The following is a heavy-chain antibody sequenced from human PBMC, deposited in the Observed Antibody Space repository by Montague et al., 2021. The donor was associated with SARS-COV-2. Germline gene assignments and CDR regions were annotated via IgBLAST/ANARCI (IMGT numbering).Heavy chain of an antibody. CDR1: GASVSSSD. V-gene: IGHV4-59*02. D-gene: IGHD1-14*01. CDR2: FYSVGST. Sequence: SETLSLTCTVSGASVSSSDWGWIRQSPGKGLEWIGYFYSVGSTDYNPSLKSRVTISRDTSKNQFSLKVRSVTAADTAMYYCARETMTADAFDIWGQGTMVTVSS. CDR3: ARETMTADAFDI. J-gene: IGHJ3*02.